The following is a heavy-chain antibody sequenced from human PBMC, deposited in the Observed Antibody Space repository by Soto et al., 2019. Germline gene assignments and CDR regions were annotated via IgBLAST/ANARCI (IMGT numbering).Heavy chain of an antibody. D-gene: IGHD5-12*01. CDR1: GFTFSSYW. CDR3: ARGRYSGYDYYFDY. CDR2: IKQDGSEK. V-gene: IGHV3-7*04. J-gene: IGHJ4*02. Sequence: PGGSLRLSCAASGFTFSSYWMSWVRQAPGKGLEWVANIKQDGSEKYYVDSVKGRFTISRDNAKNSLYLQMNSLRAEDTAVYYCARGRYSGYDYYFDYWGQGTLVTVSS.